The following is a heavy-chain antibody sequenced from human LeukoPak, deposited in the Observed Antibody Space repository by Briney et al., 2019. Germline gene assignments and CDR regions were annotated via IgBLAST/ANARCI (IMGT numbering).Heavy chain of an antibody. CDR2: ISYDGSNK. Sequence: GGSLRLSCAAPGFTFSSYAMHWVRQAPGKGLEWAAVISYDGSNKYYADSVKGRFTISGDNSKNTLYLQMNSLRAEDTAVYYCARDHREYRLDYYYMDVWGKGTTVTVSS. CDR1: GFTFSSYA. J-gene: IGHJ6*03. CDR3: ARDHREYRLDYYYMDV. D-gene: IGHD3-10*01. V-gene: IGHV3-30*04.